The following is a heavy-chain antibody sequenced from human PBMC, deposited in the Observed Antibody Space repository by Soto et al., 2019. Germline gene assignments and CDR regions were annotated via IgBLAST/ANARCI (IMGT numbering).Heavy chain of an antibody. CDR3: ARDRKPYCAGVCYSYVFEH. V-gene: IGHV1-18*01. D-gene: IGHD2-21*02. Sequence: QVELVQSGDEVKRPGASVKVSCKASGYTFTSFGVGWVRQAPGQGLEWMGWINTANGNTKFAPSFQGRVSFTTDTSTTTAYMELTSLRADDTAVYFCARDRKPYCAGVCYSYVFEHWGQGSLVTVSS. CDR2: INTANGNT. CDR1: GYTFTSFG. J-gene: IGHJ4*02.